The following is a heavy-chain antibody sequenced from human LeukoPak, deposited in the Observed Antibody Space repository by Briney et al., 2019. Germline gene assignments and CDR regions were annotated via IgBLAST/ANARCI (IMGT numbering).Heavy chain of an antibody. Sequence: GGSLRPSCAASGFIFRNYTMNWVRQAPGKGLEWLSSISTGGSNIVYADSVKGRFTISRDNAKNSLYLQMNSLRAEDTAVYYCTRVLYYDSTGYFGLGYWGQGTLVTVSS. D-gene: IGHD3-22*01. J-gene: IGHJ4*02. V-gene: IGHV3-21*01. CDR2: ISTGGSNI. CDR1: GFIFRNYT. CDR3: TRVLYYDSTGYFGLGY.